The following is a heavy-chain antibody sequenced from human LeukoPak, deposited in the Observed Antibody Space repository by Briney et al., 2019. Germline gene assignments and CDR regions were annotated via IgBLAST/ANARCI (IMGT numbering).Heavy chain of an antibody. D-gene: IGHD3-16*02. CDR3: AKDSPLSQGREAYCFDY. CDR1: GFTFSRFA. CDR2: INDRGGGP. V-gene: IGHV3-23*01. Sequence: PWGSLRLSCAASGFTFSRFALSWIRQSPGKGLEWVSSINDRGGGPFYADSVKGRFTISRDNSKNTVDLQLHSLRDADTDLYYRAKDSPLSQGREAYCFDYWGLGTLVTVSS. J-gene: IGHJ4*02.